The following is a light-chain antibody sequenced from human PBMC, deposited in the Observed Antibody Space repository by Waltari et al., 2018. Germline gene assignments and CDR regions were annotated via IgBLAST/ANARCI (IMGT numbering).Light chain of an antibody. CDR2: WAS. J-gene: IGKJ4*01. CDR3: QSYDSDLRGV. CDR1: ESVLYSSNNKNH. V-gene: IGKV4-1*01. Sequence: DIVMTQSPESLAVSLGERATINCKSSESVLYSSNNKNHLAWSQQKPGQPPKLLLYWASTRESGVPDRFSGSGSETDFTLTVTSLQAEDVAVYYCQSYDSDLRGVFGGGTK.